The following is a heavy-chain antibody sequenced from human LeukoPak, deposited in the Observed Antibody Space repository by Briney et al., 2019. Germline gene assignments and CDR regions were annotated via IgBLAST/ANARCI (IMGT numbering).Heavy chain of an antibody. CDR3: ARERGANYFYNWFDP. D-gene: IGHD4/OR15-4a*01. J-gene: IGHJ5*02. CDR2: VKKDASEK. Sequence: GGSLRLSCAASGFTFSNNWMTWVRQAPGKGLERVASVKKDASEKYYVDSVKGRFTISRDNAKNSLYLQMNSLRSDDTAVYYCARERGANYFYNWFDPWGQGTLVTVSS. V-gene: IGHV3-7*03. CDR1: GFTFSNNW.